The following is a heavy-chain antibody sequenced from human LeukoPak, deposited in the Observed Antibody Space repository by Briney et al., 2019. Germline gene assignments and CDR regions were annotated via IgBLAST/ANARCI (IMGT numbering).Heavy chain of an antibody. CDR3: ARDGDDYGYH. V-gene: IGHV3-21*01. CDR2: ISSSTYI. Sequence: GGSLRLSCAASGFTFSSYSMNWVRQAPGKGLEWVSSISSSTYIYYADSVKGRFTISRDNAKNSLYLQMNSLRAEDTAAYYCARDGDDYGYHWGQGTLVTVSS. D-gene: IGHD4-17*01. J-gene: IGHJ4*02. CDR1: GFTFSSYS.